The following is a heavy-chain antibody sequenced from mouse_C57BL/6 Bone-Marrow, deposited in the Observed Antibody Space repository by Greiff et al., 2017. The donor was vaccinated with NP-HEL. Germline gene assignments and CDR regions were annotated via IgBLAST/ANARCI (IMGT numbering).Heavy chain of an antibody. CDR2: ISSGSSTI. CDR1: GFTFSDYG. V-gene: IGHV5-17*01. Sequence: EVKLVESGGGLVKPGGSLKLSCAASGFTFSDYGMHWVRQAPEKGLEWVAYISSGSSTIYYAATVQGRFTISRDNAKNTLFLQMTSLRSEDTAMYYCARKRLITTVVVYWYCDVWGKGTTVTVSS. D-gene: IGHD1-1*01. CDR3: ARKRLITTVVVYWYCDV. J-gene: IGHJ1*03.